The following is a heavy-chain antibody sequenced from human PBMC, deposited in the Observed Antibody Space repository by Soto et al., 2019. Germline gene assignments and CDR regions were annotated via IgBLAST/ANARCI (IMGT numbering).Heavy chain of an antibody. CDR2: INAGNGNT. Sequence: QVQLVQSGAEVQKPGASVKVSCKASGYTFTSYAIHWVRQAPGPRLEWMGWINAGNGNTQYSQKFQGRVTITRDTSASIGYMEVSSLRSEDTALYYCERERSGEIMTMTDAFDIWGQGTMVTVSS. D-gene: IGHD3-16*01. J-gene: IGHJ3*02. CDR3: ERERSGEIMTMTDAFDI. CDR1: GYTFTSYA. V-gene: IGHV1-3*01.